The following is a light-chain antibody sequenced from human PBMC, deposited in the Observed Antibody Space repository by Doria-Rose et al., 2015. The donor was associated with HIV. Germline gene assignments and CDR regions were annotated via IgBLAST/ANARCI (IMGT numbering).Light chain of an antibody. CDR3: HQYGTSWT. CDR1: QSFSSTY. V-gene: IGKV3-20*01. Sequence: EIVLTQSPGTLSLSPGERATLSCRAGQSFSSTYLAWYQQKPGQAPSLLIYDGSTSATGIPDRFSASGSGTDFTLTINRLEPEDFALYYCHQYGTSWTFGQGTKVEI. J-gene: IGKJ1*01. CDR2: DGS.